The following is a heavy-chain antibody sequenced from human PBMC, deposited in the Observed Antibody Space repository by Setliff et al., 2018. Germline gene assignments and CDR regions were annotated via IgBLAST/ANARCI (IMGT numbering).Heavy chain of an antibody. Sequence: SETLSLTCTVSGGPISSSRHCWGWIRQPPGKGLEWIGTIYYSGSTYYNPSLKSRVTISVDTSKNQFSLKLSSVTAADTAVYYCAREAVYSSSWYFYYYGMDVWGQGTTVTVSS. V-gene: IGHV4-39*07. CDR2: IYYSGST. J-gene: IGHJ6*02. D-gene: IGHD6-13*01. CDR1: GGPISSSRHC. CDR3: AREAVYSSSWYFYYYGMDV.